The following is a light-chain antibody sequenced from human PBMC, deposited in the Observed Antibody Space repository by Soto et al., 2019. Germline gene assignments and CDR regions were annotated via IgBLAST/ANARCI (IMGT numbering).Light chain of an antibody. J-gene: IGKJ1*01. Sequence: EIVMTQSPATLSVSPGERATLSCMASQSVSNNYLAWYQQKPGQAPRLLIYGASNRATGIPDRFSASGSGTDFTLTISRLEPEDFAVYYCQQYGSSGTFGQGTKVDIK. CDR1: QSVSNNY. V-gene: IGKV3-20*01. CDR3: QQYGSSGT. CDR2: GAS.